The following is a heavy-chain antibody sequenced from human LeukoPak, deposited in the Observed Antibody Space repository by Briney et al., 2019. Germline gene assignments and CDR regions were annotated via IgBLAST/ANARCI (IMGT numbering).Heavy chain of an antibody. CDR3: AKYYYDSSGYPLAFDI. Sequence: GGSLRLSCAASGFTLSSYSMNWVRQAPGKGLEWVSSISSSSSYIYYADSVKGRFTISRDNAKNSLYLQMNSLRAEDTAVYYCAKYYYDSSGYPLAFDIWGQGTMVTVSS. D-gene: IGHD3-22*01. J-gene: IGHJ3*02. CDR2: ISSSSSYI. V-gene: IGHV3-21*01. CDR1: GFTLSSYS.